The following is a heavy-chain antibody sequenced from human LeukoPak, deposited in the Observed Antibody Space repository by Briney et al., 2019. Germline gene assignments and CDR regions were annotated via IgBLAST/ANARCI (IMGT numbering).Heavy chain of an antibody. V-gene: IGHV3-7*04. CDR2: IHPEGKEK. CDR1: GFSFTNFW. CDR3: ARGDAFSGDH. J-gene: IGHJ4*02. Sequence: GGSLRLSCAVSGFSFTNFWRSWVRQAPGRGLDGVANIHPEGKEKYLVGSVRGRSTISRDNTKNLLFLQMNGLRVEDTAVYYCARGDAFSGDHWGQGTLVTVSS.